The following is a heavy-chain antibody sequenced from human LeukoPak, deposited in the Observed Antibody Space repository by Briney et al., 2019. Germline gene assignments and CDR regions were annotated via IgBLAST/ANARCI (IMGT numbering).Heavy chain of an antibody. CDR1: GFTFSSYA. CDR3: ARGHSVSGWSD. V-gene: IGHV4-34*01. D-gene: IGHD6-19*01. J-gene: IGHJ4*02. CDR2: INHSGST. Sequence: GSLRLSCAASGFTFSSYAMSWVRQPPGKGLEWIGEINHSGSTNYNPSLKSRVTISVDTSKNQFSLKLSSMTAADTAVYYCARGHSVSGWSDWGQGTLVTVSS.